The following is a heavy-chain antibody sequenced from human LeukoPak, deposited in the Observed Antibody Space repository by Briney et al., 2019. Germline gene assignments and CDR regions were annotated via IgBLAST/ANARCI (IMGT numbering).Heavy chain of an antibody. CDR2: IYTSGST. D-gene: IGHD3-3*01. J-gene: IGHJ6*03. V-gene: IGHV4-4*07. CDR1: GGSISSYY. Sequence: SETLSLTCTVSGGSISSYYWSWIRQPAGKGLEWIGRIYTSGSTNYNPSLKSRVTISVDKPKNQFSLKLSSVTAADTAVYYCAGGRITIFGVVPRHYYYYMDVWGKGTTVTVSS. CDR3: AGGRITIFGVVPRHYYYYMDV.